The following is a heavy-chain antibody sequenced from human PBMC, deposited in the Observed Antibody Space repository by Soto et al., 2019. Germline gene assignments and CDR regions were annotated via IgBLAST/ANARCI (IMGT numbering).Heavy chain of an antibody. CDR3: AKGPHTNVGWPYYFES. J-gene: IGHJ4*02. CDR2: SSPRGDTI. Sequence: GGSLRLSCVASGFSLANYPMNWARQTPGKGLEWISYSSPRGDTIYYADSVEGRFTISRDNARNSLSLHMSSLRDEDSALYYCAKGPHTNVGWPYYFESWGQGVPVTVS. D-gene: IGHD6-19*01. CDR1: GFSLANYP. V-gene: IGHV3-48*02.